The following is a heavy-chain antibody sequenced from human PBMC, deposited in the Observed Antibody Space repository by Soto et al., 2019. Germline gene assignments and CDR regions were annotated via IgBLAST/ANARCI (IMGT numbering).Heavy chain of an antibody. CDR1: GYTLTELS. J-gene: IGHJ3*02. CDR2: FDPEDGET. V-gene: IGHV1-24*01. Sequence: ASVKVSCKVSGYTLTELSMHWVRQAPGKGLEWMGGFDPEDGETIYAQKFQGRVTMTEDTSTDTAYMELSSLRSEDTAVYYCATKNYGDFAFGILGQGTMVTVSS. D-gene: IGHD4-17*01. CDR3: ATKNYGDFAFGI.